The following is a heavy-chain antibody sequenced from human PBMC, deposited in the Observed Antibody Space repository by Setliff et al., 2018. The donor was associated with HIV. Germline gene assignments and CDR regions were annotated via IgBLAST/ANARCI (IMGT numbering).Heavy chain of an antibody. V-gene: IGHV4-38-2*01. D-gene: IGHD3-22*01. Sequence: SETLSLTCAVSGYSISSGYYWGWIRQPPGKGLEWIGTIYFTGSAYYNPSLKSRVTISVDTSKNQFSLKLSSVTAADTAVYYCARQAIFGYYDSSGYLDYWGQGTLVTVSS. CDR2: IYFTGSA. J-gene: IGHJ4*02. CDR1: GYSISSGYY. CDR3: ARQAIFGYYDSSGYLDY.